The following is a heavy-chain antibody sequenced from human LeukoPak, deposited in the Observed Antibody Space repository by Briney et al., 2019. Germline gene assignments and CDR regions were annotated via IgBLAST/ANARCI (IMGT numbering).Heavy chain of an antibody. CDR2: IYTSGST. V-gene: IGHV4-61*02. D-gene: IGHD4-17*01. CDR1: GGSISSGSYY. Sequence: SETLSLTCTVSGGSISSGSYYWSWIRQPAGKGLEWIGRIYTSGSTNYNPSLKSRVTISVDTSKNQFSLKLSSVTAADTAVYYCATTIKTVTTDYYFDYWGQGTLVTVSS. CDR3: ATTIKTVTTDYYFDY. J-gene: IGHJ4*02.